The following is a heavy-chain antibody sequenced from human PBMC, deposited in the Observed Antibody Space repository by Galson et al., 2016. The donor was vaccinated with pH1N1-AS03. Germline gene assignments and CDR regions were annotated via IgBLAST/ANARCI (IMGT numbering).Heavy chain of an antibody. CDR3: AREECSSSSCRRDQNYYMDV. CDR1: GGSFSSFS. CDR2: ITLPLGIA. D-gene: IGHD2-2*01. V-gene: IGHV1-69*02. J-gene: IGHJ6*03. Sequence: SVKVSCKASGGSFSSFSINWVRQAPGQGLEWMGRITLPLGIALYAQRFQGRVTITADKSTSTAYMDLSTLISEDTAMYYCAREECSSSSCRRDQNYYMDVWGKGTTVTVSS.